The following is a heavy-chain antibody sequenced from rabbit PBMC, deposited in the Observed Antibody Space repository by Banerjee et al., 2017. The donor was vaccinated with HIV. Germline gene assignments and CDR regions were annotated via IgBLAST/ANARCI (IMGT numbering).Heavy chain of an antibody. V-gene: IGHV1S40*01. CDR1: GLDFSSYW. J-gene: IGHJ4*01. Sequence: QSLEESGGDLVKPGASLTLTCTASGLDFSSYWMSWVRQAPGKGLEWIACIDTSSGSTWYASWAKGRFTISKTSWTTVALQMTSLTAADTATYFCARDLAGVIGWNFDLWGPGTLVTVS. CDR2: IDTSSGST. CDR3: ARDLAGVIGWNFDL. D-gene: IGHD4-1*01.